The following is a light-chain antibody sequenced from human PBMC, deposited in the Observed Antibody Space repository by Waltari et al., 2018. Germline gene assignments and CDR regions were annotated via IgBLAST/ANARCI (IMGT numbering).Light chain of an antibody. Sequence: DIVMTQSPDSLAVSLGERATINCKSSQNVLYSPNNKNYLAWYQQKAGQPPKLLISWASTRDSGVPDRFSGSGSGTDFTLTISSLQAEDVAVYCCQQFYTTPRTFGQGTKVEIK. V-gene: IGKV4-1*01. CDR1: QNVLYSPNNKNY. J-gene: IGKJ1*01. CDR3: QQFYTTPRT. CDR2: WAS.